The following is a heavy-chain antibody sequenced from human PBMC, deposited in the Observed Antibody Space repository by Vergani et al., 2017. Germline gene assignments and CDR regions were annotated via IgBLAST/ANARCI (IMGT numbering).Heavy chain of an antibody. D-gene: IGHD3-9*01. CDR3: ASQYDVLTYYLDS. CDR2: IIPLRNIA. V-gene: IGHV1-69*09. Sequence: QVQLVQSGAEVKKPGASVKVSCKASGYTFTGYYMHWVRQAPGQGLEWMGRIIPLRNIANSAQKFQGRVTITADKSTSTAYLDLRSLRFEDTAVYYCASQYDVLTYYLDSWGQGTLVTVSS. J-gene: IGHJ4*02. CDR1: GYTFTGYY.